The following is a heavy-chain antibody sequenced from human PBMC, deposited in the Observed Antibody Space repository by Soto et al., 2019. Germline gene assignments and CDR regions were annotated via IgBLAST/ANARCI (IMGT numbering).Heavy chain of an antibody. D-gene: IGHD3-9*01. CDR1: GFNLSHPW. CDR2: IKSNTDGGTA. CDR3: TTGIYYDILTGYHNVAY. V-gene: IGHV3-15*01. J-gene: IGHJ4*02. Sequence: EVQLEESGGGLGKPGGSLRLSCAASGFNLSHPWMTWVRQAAGKGLEWVGRIKSNTDGGTADYAAPVKGRFTISRDDSKNTVYLKMNSLKTEDTAVYYCTTGIYYDILTGYHNVAYWGQGTLVTVSS.